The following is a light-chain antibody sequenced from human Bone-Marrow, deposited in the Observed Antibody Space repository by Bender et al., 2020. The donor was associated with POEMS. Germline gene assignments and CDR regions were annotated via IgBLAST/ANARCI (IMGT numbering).Light chain of an antibody. CDR2: EVT. Sequence: QSALTQPASVSGSPGQSITISCTGTSSDVGYYDYVSWYQHSPGKAPKLIIYEVTKRPSGVPDRFSGSKSGNTASLTVSGLQAEDEADYYCSSYGGSHNFVFGTGTKVTVL. CDR1: SSDVGYYDY. CDR3: SSYGGSHNFV. V-gene: IGLV2-8*01. J-gene: IGLJ1*01.